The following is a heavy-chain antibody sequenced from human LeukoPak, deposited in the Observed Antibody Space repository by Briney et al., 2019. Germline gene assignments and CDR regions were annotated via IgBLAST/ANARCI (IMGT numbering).Heavy chain of an antibody. CDR1: GFTFSSYA. J-gene: IGHJ4*02. V-gene: IGHV3-23*01. CDR3: ARATYGSGSYYNDDDY. D-gene: IGHD3-10*01. Sequence: GGSLRLSCAASGFTFSSYAMSWVRQAPGKGLEWVSAISGSGGSTYYADSVKGRFTISRDNSKNTLYLQMNSLRAEDTAVYYCARATYGSGSYYNDDDYWGQGTLVTVSS. CDR2: ISGSGGST.